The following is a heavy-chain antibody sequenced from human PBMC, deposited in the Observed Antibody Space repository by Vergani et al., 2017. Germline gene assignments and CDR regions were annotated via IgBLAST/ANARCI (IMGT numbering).Heavy chain of an antibody. CDR3: GRVADFYVLGSRRLDR. V-gene: IGHV4-4*07. J-gene: IGHJ5*02. CDR1: GGSISPYY. Sequence: QVQLQESGPGLVKPSETLSLTCIVSGGSISPYYWSWIRQPAGKGLEWIGRIYTSESTNYNPSLKSRVTMSGDTSKNQFSLVLSSVTAADTAVYYCGRVADFYVLGSRRLDRWVQGIMVAVSS. CDR2: IYTSEST. D-gene: IGHD3-10*01.